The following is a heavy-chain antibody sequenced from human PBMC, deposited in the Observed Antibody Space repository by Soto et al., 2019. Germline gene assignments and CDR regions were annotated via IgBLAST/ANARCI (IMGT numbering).Heavy chain of an antibody. J-gene: IGHJ4*02. CDR3: AKERSVVATTPDFDY. V-gene: IGHV3-23*01. D-gene: IGHD5-12*01. CDR2: ISSSGRNT. CDR1: GFTFSSYA. Sequence: GGSLRLSCAASGFTFSSYAMSWVRQAPGKGLEWVSGISSSGRNTYYADPVKGRFTISRDNSKNTLYLQMNSLRAEDTAVYYCAKERSVVATTPDFDYWGQGTLVTVSS.